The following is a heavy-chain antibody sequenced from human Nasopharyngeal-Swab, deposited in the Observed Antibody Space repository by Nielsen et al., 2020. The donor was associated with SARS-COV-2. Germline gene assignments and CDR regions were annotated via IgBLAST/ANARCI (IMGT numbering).Heavy chain of an antibody. CDR2: IYSGST. Sequence: GSLRLSCTVSGGSISSSSYYWGWIRQPPGKGLEWIGSIYSGSTYYNPSLKSRVTISVDTSKNQFSLKLSSVTAADTAVYYCARHLSWWLVTSYYFAYWGQGTLVTVSS. CDR1: GGSISSSSYY. D-gene: IGHD6-19*01. J-gene: IGHJ4*02. CDR3: ARHLSWWLVTSYYFAY. V-gene: IGHV4-39*01.